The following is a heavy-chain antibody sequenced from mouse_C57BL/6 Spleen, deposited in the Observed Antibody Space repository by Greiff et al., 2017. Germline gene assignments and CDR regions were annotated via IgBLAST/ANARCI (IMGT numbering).Heavy chain of an antibody. D-gene: IGHD1-1*01. CDR2: IYPGDGDT. Sequence: VQLQQSGPELVKPGASVKISCKASGYAFSSSWMNWVKQRPGKGLEWIGRIYPGDGDTNYNGKFKGKATLTADKSSSTAYMQLSSLTSEDSAVYFCAVLYYYGSSPFDYWGQGTTLTVSS. J-gene: IGHJ2*01. CDR3: AVLYYYGSSPFDY. CDR1: GYAFSSSW. V-gene: IGHV1-82*01.